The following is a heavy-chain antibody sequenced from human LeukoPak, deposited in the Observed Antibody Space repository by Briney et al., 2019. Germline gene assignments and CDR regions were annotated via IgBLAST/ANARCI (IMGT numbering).Heavy chain of an antibody. Sequence: GRSLRLSCAASGFTFSSYGMHWVRQAPGKGLEWVAVISYDGSNKYYADSVKGRFTISRDNSKNTLYLQMNSLRAEDTAVYYCAKEGSSSPYYYYGMDVWGQGTTVTVSS. CDR3: AKEGSSSPYYYYGMDV. CDR1: GFTFSSYG. D-gene: IGHD6-13*01. J-gene: IGHJ6*02. V-gene: IGHV3-30*18. CDR2: ISYDGSNK.